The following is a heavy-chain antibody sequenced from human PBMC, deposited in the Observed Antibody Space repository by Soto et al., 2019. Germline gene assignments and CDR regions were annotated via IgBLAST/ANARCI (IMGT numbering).Heavy chain of an antibody. CDR3: ARGLAVAGAEYFQH. D-gene: IGHD6-19*01. Sequence: SVKVSCKASGGTYSSYAISWVRQAPGQGLEWMGGIIPIFGTANYAQKFQGRVTITADESTSTAYMELSSLRSEDTAVYYCARGLAVAGAEYFQHWGQGTLVTVSS. V-gene: IGHV1-69*13. CDR2: IIPIFGTA. J-gene: IGHJ1*01. CDR1: GGTYSSYA.